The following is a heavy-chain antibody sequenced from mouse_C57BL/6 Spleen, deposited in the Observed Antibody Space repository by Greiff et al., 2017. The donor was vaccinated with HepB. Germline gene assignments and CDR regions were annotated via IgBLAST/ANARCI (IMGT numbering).Heavy chain of an antibody. V-gene: IGHV1-50*01. CDR2: IDPSDSYT. J-gene: IGHJ4*01. D-gene: IGHD3-2*02. CDR3: AREVLGYIRPHYYAMDY. CDR1: GYTFTSYW. Sequence: QVQLQQPGAELVKPGASVKLSCKASGYTFTSYWMQWVKQRPGQGLEWIGEIDPSDSYTNYHQKFKGKATLTVDTSASTAYMQLSSLTSEDSAVYYCAREVLGYIRPHYYAMDYWGQGTSVTVSS.